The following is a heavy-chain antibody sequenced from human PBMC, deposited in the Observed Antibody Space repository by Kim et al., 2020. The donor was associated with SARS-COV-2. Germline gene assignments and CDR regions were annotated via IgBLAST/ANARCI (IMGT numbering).Heavy chain of an antibody. CDR2: IIPIFGRG. J-gene: IGHJ6*02. V-gene: IGHV1-69*13. CDR1: GGTFSTHA. CDR3: AKKIVGAPTYYGMDV. D-gene: IGHD1-26*01. Sequence: SVKVSCKTSGGTFSTHAISWVRQAPGQGLEWMGGIIPIFGRGNYAQKFEGRVTITADESTSTAYMELSSLRSEDTAVYYCAKKIVGAPTYYGMDVWVHG.